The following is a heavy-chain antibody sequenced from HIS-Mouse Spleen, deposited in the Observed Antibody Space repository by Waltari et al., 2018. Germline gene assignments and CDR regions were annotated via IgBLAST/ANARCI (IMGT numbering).Heavy chain of an antibody. J-gene: IGHJ4*02. CDR2: ISYDGSNK. CDR1: GFSFSSYG. Sequence: QVRLVESGGGGVPPGRSLGSSCAASGFSFSSYGMHWVRQAPGKGLEWVAVISYDGSNKYYADSVKGRFTISRDNSKNTLYLQMNSLRAEDTAVYYCAKDKHHAFDYWGQGTLVTVSS. CDR3: AKDKHHAFDY. V-gene: IGHV3-30*18.